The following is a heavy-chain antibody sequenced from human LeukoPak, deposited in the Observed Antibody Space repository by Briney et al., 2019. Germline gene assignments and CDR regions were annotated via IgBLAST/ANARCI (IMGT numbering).Heavy chain of an antibody. CDR3: ARWSGSSWYGGGYYYMDV. CDR1: GGSISSHY. V-gene: IGHV4-59*11. Sequence: PSETLPLTCTVSGGSISSHYWSWIRQPPGKGLEWIGYIYYSGSTNYNPSLKSRVTISVDTSKNQFSLKLSSVTAADTAVYYCARWSGSSWYGGGYYYMDVWGKGTTVTVSS. CDR2: IYYSGST. J-gene: IGHJ6*03. D-gene: IGHD6-13*01.